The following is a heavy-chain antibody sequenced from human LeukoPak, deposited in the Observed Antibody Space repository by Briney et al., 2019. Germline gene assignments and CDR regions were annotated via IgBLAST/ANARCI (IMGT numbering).Heavy chain of an antibody. J-gene: IGHJ4*02. Sequence: GGSLRLSCAASGFTFSSHWMSWVRQAPGKGLEWVANIKQDGSEKYYVDSVKGRFTISRDNAKNSLYLQMNSLRAEDTAVYYCAIQYYDFWSGYYGDYWGQGTLVTVSS. D-gene: IGHD3-3*01. CDR3: AIQYYDFWSGYYGDY. CDR1: GFTFSSHW. CDR2: IKQDGSEK. V-gene: IGHV3-7*05.